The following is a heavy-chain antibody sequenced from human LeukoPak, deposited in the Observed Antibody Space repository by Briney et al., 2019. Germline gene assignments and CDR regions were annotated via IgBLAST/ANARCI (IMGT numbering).Heavy chain of an antibody. Sequence: GESLKISCQGSGYLFTHYWIAWVRQVPGRGLEWRGILFPGGSDSTYSDSTYSPSFQGQVTMSIDRSVATAYLQLSSLRASDTAIYYCARAGVAVGGRFYYDYWGQGTLVSVS. CDR1: GYLFTHYW. CDR3: ARAGVAVGGRFYYDY. V-gene: IGHV5-51*01. D-gene: IGHD6-19*01. J-gene: IGHJ4*02. CDR2: LFPGGSDSTYSDS.